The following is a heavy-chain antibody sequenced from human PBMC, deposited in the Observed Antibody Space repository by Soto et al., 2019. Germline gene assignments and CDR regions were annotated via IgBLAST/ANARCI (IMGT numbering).Heavy chain of an antibody. Sequence: QVQLVESGGGVVQPGTSLRVSCVGSGFTFRSYVIHWVRQAPGKGLEWVALTSYDGSDKYYGDSLRGRFTISRDNSRNTVDLQMDSLGLEDTAFYYCARGGTTGGLDVWGQGTLVSVSS. V-gene: IGHV3-30*19. CDR1: GFTFRSYV. CDR2: TSYDGSDK. CDR3: ARGGTTGGLDV. J-gene: IGHJ1*01. D-gene: IGHD3-16*01.